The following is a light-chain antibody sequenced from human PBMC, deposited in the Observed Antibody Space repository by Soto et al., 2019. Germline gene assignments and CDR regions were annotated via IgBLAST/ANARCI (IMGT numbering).Light chain of an antibody. V-gene: IGLV2-11*01. CDR1: SSDVGEYDY. CDR3: CSYAGSPFV. J-gene: IGLJ1*01. CDR2: DVS. Sequence: QSAPTQPRSVSGSPGQSVTISRTGTSSDVGEYDYVSWYQQHPGKAPKLMIFDVSERPSGVPDRFSGSKTGNTASLTISGLQAEDEADYYCCSYAGSPFVFGTGTKLTVL.